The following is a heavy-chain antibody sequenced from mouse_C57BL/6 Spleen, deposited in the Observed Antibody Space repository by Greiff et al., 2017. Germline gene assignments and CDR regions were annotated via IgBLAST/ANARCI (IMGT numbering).Heavy chain of an antibody. Sequence: VQLQQSGAELVRPGASVKLSCTASGFNINDDYMHWVKQRPEQGLEWIGLIDPENGDTEYDSKLQGKATITADTSSNTAYLQLSSLKSEDTAVYYCTSRQLRPFAYWGQGTLVTVSA. D-gene: IGHD3-2*02. J-gene: IGHJ3*01. CDR3: TSRQLRPFAY. CDR2: IDPENGDT. V-gene: IGHV14-4*01. CDR1: GFNINDDY.